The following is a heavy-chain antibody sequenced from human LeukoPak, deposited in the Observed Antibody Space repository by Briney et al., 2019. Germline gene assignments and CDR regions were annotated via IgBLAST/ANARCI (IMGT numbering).Heavy chain of an antibody. D-gene: IGHD3-10*01. CDR2: ISAIGDST. V-gene: IGHV3-64D*09. J-gene: IGHJ4*02. CDR3: VKGGSDY. CDR1: GFSFSNYA. Sequence: GGSLRLSCSASGFSFSNYAMNWVRQAAGKGLEYVSAISAIGDSTYYGDSVKGRFTISRDNSKNTLYLQMSSLRDEDTAVYYCVKGGSDYWGQGTLVTVSS.